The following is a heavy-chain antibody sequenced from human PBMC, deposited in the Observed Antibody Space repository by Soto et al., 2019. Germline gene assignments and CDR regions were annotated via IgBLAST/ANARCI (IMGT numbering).Heavy chain of an antibody. D-gene: IGHD6-6*01. Sequence: QVLLQESGPGLVKPSGTLSLTCDVSGDSISVNTWWSWVRQTPGKGLEWIGEILHSGSVNYNPSLMSRVTISIDKSKNQVSLRLSSMTAADTALYYCAGLVGRGKFSRLQYCGQGTLVTVSS. CDR2: ILHSGSV. CDR1: GDSISVNTW. J-gene: IGHJ1*01. CDR3: AGLVGRGKFSRLQY. V-gene: IGHV4-4*02.